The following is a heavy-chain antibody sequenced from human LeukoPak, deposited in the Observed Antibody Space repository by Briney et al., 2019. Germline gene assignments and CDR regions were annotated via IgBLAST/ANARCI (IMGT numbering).Heavy chain of an antibody. V-gene: IGHV3-48*03. CDR1: GFTFSSYE. CDR3: ARDATTAIGTVYMDV. CDR2: ISSSGSSV. Sequence: PGGSLRLSCAASGFTFSSYEMNWVRQAPGKGLEWVSYISSSGSSVHYADSVKGRFTISRDNSKNSLYLEMNSLRVEDTAIYYCARDATTAIGTVYMDVWGKGTTVTVSS. D-gene: IGHD1-1*01. J-gene: IGHJ6*03.